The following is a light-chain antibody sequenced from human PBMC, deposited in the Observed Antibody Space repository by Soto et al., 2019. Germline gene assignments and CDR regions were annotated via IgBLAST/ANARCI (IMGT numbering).Light chain of an antibody. J-gene: IGKJ5*01. CDR3: QQYDDWPIT. CDR2: GAS. CDR1: QSVSSN. V-gene: IGKV3-15*01. Sequence: EIVMTQSPATLSVSPGERATLSCRASQSVSSNLAWYQQKPGQAPRLLIYGASTRALGIPARFSGSESGTEFTLTISSLQSEDFVVYFCQQYDDWPITFGQGTRLEIK.